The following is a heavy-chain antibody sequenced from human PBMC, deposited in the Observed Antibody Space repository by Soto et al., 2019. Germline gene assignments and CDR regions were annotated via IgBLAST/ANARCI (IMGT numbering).Heavy chain of an antibody. CDR1: GASVSRIGFH. CDR2: IYDAGTT. D-gene: IGHD3-10*01. CDR3: ARRGSGHTFDY. Sequence: QVQLQESGPGLVKPSETLSLTCAVSGASVSRIGFHWGWIRQPPGQGLDWIGSIYDAGTTFYNPSLKSRVTISANTSKNHFSLRLTSVTAADTSVYYCARRGSGHTFDYWGQGTLVTVSS. V-gene: IGHV4-39*01. J-gene: IGHJ4*02.